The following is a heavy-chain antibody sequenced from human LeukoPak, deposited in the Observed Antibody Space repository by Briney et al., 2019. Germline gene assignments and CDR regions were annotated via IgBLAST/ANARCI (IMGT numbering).Heavy chain of an antibody. J-gene: IGHJ4*02. Sequence: PGGSLRLSCAASGFIFNRYTMTWVRQAPGKGLEWVSSISSSGSYIYYADSVKGRFTISRDNAKNSLYLQMNSLRAEDTAVYYCAKTDYGDYPDYFDYWGQGTLVTVSS. V-gene: IGHV3-21*01. CDR1: GFIFNRYT. CDR2: ISSSGSYI. D-gene: IGHD4-17*01. CDR3: AKTDYGDYPDYFDY.